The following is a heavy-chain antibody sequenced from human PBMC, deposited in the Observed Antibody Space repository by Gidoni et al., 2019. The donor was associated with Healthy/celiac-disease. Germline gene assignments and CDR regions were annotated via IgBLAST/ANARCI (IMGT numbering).Heavy chain of an antibody. Sequence: QVQLQESGPGLATPSQTLSLTCTVSGGSISSGGYYCRWIRQHQGKGLEWIGYIYYSGSTYYNPSLKSRVTISVDTSKNQFSLKLSSVTAADTAVYYCARERHYGDYYGSGSYWDYFDYWGQGTLVTVSS. CDR3: ARERHYGDYYGSGSYWDYFDY. CDR1: GGSISSGGYY. V-gene: IGHV4-31*03. J-gene: IGHJ4*02. CDR2: IYYSGST. D-gene: IGHD3-10*01.